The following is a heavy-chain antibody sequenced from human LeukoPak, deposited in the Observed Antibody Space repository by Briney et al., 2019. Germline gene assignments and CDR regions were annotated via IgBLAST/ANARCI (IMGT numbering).Heavy chain of an antibody. V-gene: IGHV4-59*01. CDR1: GGSTSSYY. CDR3: ARDRDGYNPGFDY. CDR2: IYYSGST. J-gene: IGHJ4*02. Sequence: SETLSLTCTVSGGSTSSYYWSWIRQPPGKGLEWIGYIYYSGSTNYNPSLKSRVTISVDTSKNQSPLKLSSVTAADTAVYYCARDRDGYNPGFDYWGQGTLVTVSS. D-gene: IGHD5-24*01.